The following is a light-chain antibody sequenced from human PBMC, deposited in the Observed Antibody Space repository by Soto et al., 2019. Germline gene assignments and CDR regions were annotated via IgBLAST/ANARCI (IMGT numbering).Light chain of an antibody. CDR2: RGN. V-gene: IGLV1-44*01. Sequence: QSALTQPPSASGTPGQRVTISCSGSSSNIGSNTVSWYQQLPGTAPKLLIYRGNQRPSGVPDRFSGSKSGTSASLAISGLQSDDEADYYCAAWDDSLSGYVFGTGTQLTVL. CDR1: SSNIGSNT. CDR3: AAWDDSLSGYV. J-gene: IGLJ1*01.